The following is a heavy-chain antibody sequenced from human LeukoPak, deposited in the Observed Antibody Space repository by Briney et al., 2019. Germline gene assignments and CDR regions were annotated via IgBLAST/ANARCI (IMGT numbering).Heavy chain of an antibody. CDR2: INWNGGST. V-gene: IGHV3-20*01. CDR1: GFTFDDYG. D-gene: IGHD1-26*01. J-gene: IGHJ3*02. CDR3: ARGVGATADAFDI. Sequence: RSGGSLRLSCAASGFTFDDYGMSWVRQAPGKGLEWVSGINWNGGSTGYADSAKGRFTISRDNAKNSLYLQMNSLRAEDTALYHCARGVGATADAFDIWGQGTMVTVSS.